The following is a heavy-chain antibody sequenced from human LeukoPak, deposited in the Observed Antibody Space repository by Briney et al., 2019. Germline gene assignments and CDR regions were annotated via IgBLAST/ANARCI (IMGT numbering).Heavy chain of an antibody. CDR1: GGTLSSYA. CDR2: IIPIFGTA. Sequence: GASVKVSCKASGGTLSSYAISWVRQAPGQGLEWMGGIIPIFGTANYAQKFQGRVTITADESTSTAYMELSSLRSEDTAVYYCASNGGLRDGYNYGDYWGQGTLVTVSS. CDR3: ASNGGLRDGYNYGDY. D-gene: IGHD5-24*01. V-gene: IGHV1-69*13. J-gene: IGHJ4*02.